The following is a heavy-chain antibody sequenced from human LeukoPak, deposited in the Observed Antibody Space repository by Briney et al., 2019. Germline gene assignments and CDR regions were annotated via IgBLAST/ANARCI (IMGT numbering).Heavy chain of an antibody. V-gene: IGHV1-3*01. CDR3: ARGNNYYDSSRLGYYFDY. CDR2: INAGNGNT. D-gene: IGHD3-22*01. Sequence: ASVKVSCKASGYTFTSYAMHWVRQAPGQRLEWMGWINAGNGNTKYSQKFQSRVTITRDTSASTAYMELSSLRSEDTAVYYCARGNNYYDSSRLGYYFDYWGQGTLVTVSS. CDR1: GYTFTSYA. J-gene: IGHJ4*02.